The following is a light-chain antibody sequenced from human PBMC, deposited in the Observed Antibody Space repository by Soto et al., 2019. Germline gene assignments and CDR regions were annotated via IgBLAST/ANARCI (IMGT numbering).Light chain of an antibody. CDR2: DVS. Sequence: QSALTQPASVSGSPGQSITISCTGTSSDVGGYNYVTWYQQHPGTAPKLMIYDVSNRPSGVSNRYSGSKSGNTASLTISGLQAEDEADYYCSSYTSSSTPHVLFGGGTKVTVL. CDR1: SSDVGGYNY. V-gene: IGLV2-14*01. CDR3: SSYTSSSTPHVL. J-gene: IGLJ2*01.